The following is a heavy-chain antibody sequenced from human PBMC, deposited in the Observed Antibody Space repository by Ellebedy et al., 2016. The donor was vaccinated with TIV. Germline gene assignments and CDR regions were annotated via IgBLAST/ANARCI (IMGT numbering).Heavy chain of an antibody. J-gene: IGHJ4*02. CDR2: IHYSGST. D-gene: IGHD4-11*01. V-gene: IGHV4-31*03. Sequence: LRLSCTVSGGSISSGGYSCSWIRQPPGKGLEWILYIHYSGSTYYNPSLKSRLTMSEDKSKNQFSLKLSSVTAADTAVYHCARADSNYFTHWGQGTLVTVSS. CDR3: ARADSNYFTH. CDR1: GGSISSGGYS.